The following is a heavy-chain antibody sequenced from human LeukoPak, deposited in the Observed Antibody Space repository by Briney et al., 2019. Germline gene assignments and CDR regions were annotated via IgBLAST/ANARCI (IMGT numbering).Heavy chain of an antibody. V-gene: IGHV3-33*01. CDR1: GFTFSNYG. D-gene: IGHD3-3*01. CDR2: IYDDGSKE. Sequence: GGSLRLSCAASGFTFSNYGMHWVRQAPGQGPEWVAVIYDDGSKEYFADSVKGRFTISRDNSKNTVLLQMNSLRAEDTAVFYCARDFKSGYVDSWGQGTLVTVSS. J-gene: IGHJ4*02. CDR3: ARDFKSGYVDS.